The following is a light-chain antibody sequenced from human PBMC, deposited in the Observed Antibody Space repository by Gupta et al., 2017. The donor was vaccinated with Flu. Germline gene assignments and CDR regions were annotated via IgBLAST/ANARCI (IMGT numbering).Light chain of an antibody. CDR3: QSYDSSLSGV. Sequence: QSVLTQPPSVSGAPGKRVTISCTGSSSNIGAGYDVHWYQQLPGTAPNLLIYGNSNRPSGVPDRFSGSKSGTSASLAITGLQAEDEADYYCQSYDSSLSGVFGGGTKLTVL. J-gene: IGLJ3*02. V-gene: IGLV1-40*01. CDR2: GNS. CDR1: SSNIGAGYD.